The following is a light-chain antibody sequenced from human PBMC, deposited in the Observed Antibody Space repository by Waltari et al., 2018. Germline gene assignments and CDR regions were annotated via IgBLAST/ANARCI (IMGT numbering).Light chain of an antibody. CDR1: SSDVGGYDY. J-gene: IGLJ2*01. Sequence: QSALTQPPSTSGSPGQSVTISCTGTSSDVGGYDYVSWHQQYPGKAPKLILYEVIKRPTGLRDRFFVSKSGDTASLTVSGLHAYDEAVYYCSSYAGYKNIPLIFGGGTKLTVL. CDR2: EVI. V-gene: IGLV2-8*01. CDR3: SSYAGYKNIPLI.